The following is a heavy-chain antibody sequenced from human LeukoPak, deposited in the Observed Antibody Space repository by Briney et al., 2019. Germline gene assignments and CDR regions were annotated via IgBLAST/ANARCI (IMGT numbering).Heavy chain of an antibody. D-gene: IGHD3-22*01. V-gene: IGHV1-69*04. CDR3: ARELSDSSGYYYY. Sequence: SVKVSFKASGGTFSSYAISWVRQAPGQGLEWMGRIIPILGIANYAQKFQGRVTITADKSTSTAYMELSSLRSEDTAVYYCARELSDSSGYYYYWGQGTLVTVSS. J-gene: IGHJ4*02. CDR1: GGTFSSYA. CDR2: IIPILGIA.